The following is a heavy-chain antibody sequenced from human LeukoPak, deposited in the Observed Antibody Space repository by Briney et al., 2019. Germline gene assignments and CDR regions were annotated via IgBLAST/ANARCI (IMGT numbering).Heavy chain of an antibody. CDR1: GLTFSSYW. CDR3: ARVSKASGLPYYYYYYGMDV. Sequence: PGGSLRLSCAASGLTFSSYWMSWVRQAPGKGLEWVANIKQDGSEKYYVDSVKGRFTISRDNAKNSLYLQMNSLRTEDTAVYYCARVSKASGLPYYYYYYGMDVWGQGTTVTVSS. V-gene: IGHV3-7*01. D-gene: IGHD5-18*01. J-gene: IGHJ6*02. CDR2: IKQDGSEK.